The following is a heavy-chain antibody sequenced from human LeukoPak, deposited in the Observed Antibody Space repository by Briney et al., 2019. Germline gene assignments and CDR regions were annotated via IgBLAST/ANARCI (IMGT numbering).Heavy chain of an antibody. CDR3: ARDQRGYGMDV. D-gene: IGHD5-24*01. CDR2: INAGNGNT. J-gene: IGHJ6*02. Sequence: ASVKVSCKASGYTFTSYAMRWVRQAPGQRLEWMGWINAGNGNTKYSQKFQGRVTITRDTSASTAYMELSSLRSEDTAVYYCARDQRGYGMDVWGQGTTVTVSS. V-gene: IGHV1-3*01. CDR1: GYTFTSYA.